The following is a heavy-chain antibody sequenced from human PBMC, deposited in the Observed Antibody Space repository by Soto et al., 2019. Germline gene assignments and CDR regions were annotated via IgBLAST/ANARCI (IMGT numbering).Heavy chain of an antibody. V-gene: IGHV3-30*18. D-gene: IGHD3-3*01. Sequence: QVQLVESGGGVVQPGRSLRLSCAASGFTFSSYGMHWVRQAPGKGLEWVAVISYDGSNKYYADSVKGRFTISRDNSKNTLYLQMNSLRAEDTAVYYCAKGPFTIFGVFPLYFQHWGQGTLVTVSS. J-gene: IGHJ1*01. CDR1: GFTFSSYG. CDR2: ISYDGSNK. CDR3: AKGPFTIFGVFPLYFQH.